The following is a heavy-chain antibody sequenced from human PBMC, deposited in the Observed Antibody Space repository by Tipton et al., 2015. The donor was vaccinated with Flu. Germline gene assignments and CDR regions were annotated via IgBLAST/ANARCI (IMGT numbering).Heavy chain of an antibody. CDR1: GGSISRSSYY. CDR2: IYYSGNT. CDR3: ARVGLLTVFGILIPNHFDP. J-gene: IGHJ5*02. V-gene: IGHV4-39*07. Sequence: LRLSCTVSGGSISRSSYYWGWIRQPPGKGLEWIGSIYYSGNTYYNSSLKSRVTISVDTSKNQFSLNLDSVTAADTAVYYCARVGLLTVFGILIPNHFDPWGQGTLVTVSS. D-gene: IGHD3-3*01.